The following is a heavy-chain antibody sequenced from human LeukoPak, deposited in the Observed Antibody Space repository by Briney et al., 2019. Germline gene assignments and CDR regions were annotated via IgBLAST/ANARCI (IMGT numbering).Heavy chain of an antibody. J-gene: IGHJ4*02. CDR2: IKDDGSLK. CDR1: QPTFSGFE. CDR3: ARRFRD. Sequence: PGGSLRLSCVGSQPTFSGFEMNWVRQAPGKGLEWVSYIKDDGSLKTYADSVKGRFTISRDNAKNSLYLQMNSLRVEDTAIYYCARRFRDWGQGTLVTVSS. V-gene: IGHV3-48*03. D-gene: IGHD5-24*01.